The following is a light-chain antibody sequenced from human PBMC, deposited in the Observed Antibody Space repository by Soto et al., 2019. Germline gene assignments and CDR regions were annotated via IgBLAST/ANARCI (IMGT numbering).Light chain of an antibody. J-gene: IGLJ1*01. Sequence: HSALAQPASVSGSPGQSITISCTGTSSDVGVYKYVSWYQQYPGKAPKLMMYEVSNRPSGVSNRFSGYKSGNTASLTISGLQAEDEADYYCSSYTSSSPCVFGTGTKVTV. V-gene: IGLV2-14*01. CDR1: SSDVGVYKY. CDR3: SSYTSSSPCV. CDR2: EVS.